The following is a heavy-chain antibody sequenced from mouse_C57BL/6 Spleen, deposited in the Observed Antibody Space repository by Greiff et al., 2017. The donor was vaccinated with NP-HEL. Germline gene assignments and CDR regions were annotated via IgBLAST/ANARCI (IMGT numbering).Heavy chain of an antibody. Sequence: EVKLMESGGGLVKPGGSLKLSCAASGFTFSDFGMHWVRQAPEKGLEWVAYISSGSSTTYYADTVKGRFTISRDNAKNTLFLQMTSLRSEDTAMYYCARMDYGSIFDYWGQGTTLTVSS. J-gene: IGHJ2*01. CDR2: ISSGSSTT. CDR1: GFTFSDFG. D-gene: IGHD1-1*01. V-gene: IGHV5-17*01. CDR3: ARMDYGSIFDY.